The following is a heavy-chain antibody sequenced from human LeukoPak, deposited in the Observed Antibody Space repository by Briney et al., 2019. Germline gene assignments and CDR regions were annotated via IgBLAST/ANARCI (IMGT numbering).Heavy chain of an antibody. CDR2: IAYTGTI. V-gene: IGHV3-48*01. CDR1: GFTFNRYS. Sequence: GGSLRLSCAASGFTFNRYSMNWVRQAPGKGLEWVSYIAYTGTIHYADSVKGRFTISRDDAKNSLYLHMSSLRAEDTAVYYCTRNPRALDYWGQGTLVTVSS. J-gene: IGHJ4*02. CDR3: TRNPRALDY.